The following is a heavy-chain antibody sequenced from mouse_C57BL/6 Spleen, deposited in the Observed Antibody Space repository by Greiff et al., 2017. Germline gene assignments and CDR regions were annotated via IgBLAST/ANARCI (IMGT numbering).Heavy chain of an antibody. D-gene: IGHD2-4*01. CDR3: AREEGLRRGDYYAMDY. V-gene: IGHV1-55*01. Sequence: QVQLQQPGAELVKPGASVKMSCKASGYTFTSYWITWVKQRPGQGLEWIGDIYPGSGSTNYNEKFKSKATLTVDTSSSTAYMQLSSLTSEDSAVYYCAREEGLRRGDYYAMDYWGQGTSVTVSS. J-gene: IGHJ4*01. CDR2: IYPGSGST. CDR1: GYTFTSYW.